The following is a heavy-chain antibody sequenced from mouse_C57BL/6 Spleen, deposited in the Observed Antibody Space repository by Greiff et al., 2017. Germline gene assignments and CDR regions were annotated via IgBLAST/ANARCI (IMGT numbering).Heavy chain of an antibody. D-gene: IGHD2-3*01. J-gene: IGHJ3*01. Sequence: QVQLQQSGAELAKPGASVKLSCKASGYTFTTYWLHWVKQRPGQGLEWIGYFNPSSGYTKYNQKFKDKATLTADKSSSTAYMQLSSLTYEDSAVYYCAKDDGYYGFAYWGQGTLVTVSA. CDR1: GYTFTTYW. V-gene: IGHV1-7*01. CDR2: FNPSSGYT. CDR3: AKDDGYYGFAY.